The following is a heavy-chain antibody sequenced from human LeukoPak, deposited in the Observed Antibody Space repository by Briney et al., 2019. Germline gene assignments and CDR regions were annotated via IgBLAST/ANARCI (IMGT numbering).Heavy chain of an antibody. J-gene: IGHJ4*02. V-gene: IGHV3-11*04. D-gene: IGHD3-22*01. CDR2: ISASGAVP. CDR1: GFRFDSFY. CDR3: ARSLIVASEDY. Sequence: GGSLRLSCAASGFRFDSFYMGWIRQVPGKGLNYIAFISASGAVPYYAESVKGRFTISRDNAKNSVSLQMNSLSADDTAVYYCARSLIVASEDYWGQGTLVTVSS.